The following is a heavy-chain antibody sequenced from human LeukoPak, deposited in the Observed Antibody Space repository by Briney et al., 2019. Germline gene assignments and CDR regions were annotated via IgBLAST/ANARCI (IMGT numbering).Heavy chain of an antibody. CDR2: ISAHNGNT. D-gene: IGHD6-13*01. V-gene: IGHV1-18*01. CDR1: GYTFTSYG. J-gene: IGHJ4*02. CDR3: ARDRSNWYSSSWYERGDY. Sequence: GASVKVSCKASGYTFTSYGISWVRQAPGQGLEWMGWISAHNGNTNYAQKLQGRVTMTTDTSTSTAYMELRSLRSDDTAVYYCARDRSNWYSSSWYERGDYWGQGTLVTVSS.